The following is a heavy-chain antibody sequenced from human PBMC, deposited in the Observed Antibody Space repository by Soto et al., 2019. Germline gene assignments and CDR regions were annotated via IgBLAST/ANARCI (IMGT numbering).Heavy chain of an antibody. CDR1: GFTFSNAW. V-gene: IGHV3-15*01. J-gene: IGHJ4*02. D-gene: IGHD3-10*01. CDR3: TTDRLLWFGVDY. Sequence: LRLSCAASGFTFSNAWMSWVRQAPGKGLEWVGRIKSKTDGGTTVYAAPVKGRFTISRDDSKNTLYLQMNSLKTEDTAVYYCTTDRLLWFGVDYWGQGTLVTVSS. CDR2: IKSKTDGGTT.